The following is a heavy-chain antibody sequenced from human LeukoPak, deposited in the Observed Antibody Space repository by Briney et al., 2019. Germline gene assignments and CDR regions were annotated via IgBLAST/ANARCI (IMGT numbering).Heavy chain of an antibody. J-gene: IGHJ3*01. Sequence: GGSLRLSCAASGFTFCSYVMHWVRQAPGKGLEWVAVISYDGSNKYYTDSVKGRFTISRDNAKNTLYLQMNSLRAEDTAVYYCARDSGVGACLFCSAFDLWGQGTMVTVSS. V-gene: IGHV3-30*04. D-gene: IGHD1-26*01. CDR1: GFTFCSYV. CDR2: ISYDGSNK. CDR3: ARDSGVGACLFCSAFDL.